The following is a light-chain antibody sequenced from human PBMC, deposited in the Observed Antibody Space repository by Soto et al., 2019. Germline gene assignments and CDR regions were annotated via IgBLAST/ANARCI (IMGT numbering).Light chain of an antibody. Sequence: IVMSLTPMSLSVAPGQPASISCKSSETLLQSDGNTYLYWYLQKPGQPPHLLIYELSNRFSGVPDKFSGSGSGTDFTLKISRVEAEDVGVYYCKQCILVPITFGQG. CDR2: ELS. V-gene: IGKV2D-29*01. CDR1: ETLLQSDGNTY. J-gene: IGKJ5*01. CDR3: KQCILVPIT.